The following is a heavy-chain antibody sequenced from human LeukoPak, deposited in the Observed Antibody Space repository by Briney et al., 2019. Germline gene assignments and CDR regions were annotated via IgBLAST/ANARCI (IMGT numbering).Heavy chain of an antibody. Sequence: PGGSLRLSCEASGYIFGGYSMSWVRQAPGKGLEWVSFISTSSNTIYYADSVRGRFTVSRDSAHNSLYLQMNSLTVEDTATYYCARGAAQSYGYFSDYWGQGILVAVSS. CDR3: ARGAAQSYGYFSDY. V-gene: IGHV3-48*01. CDR2: ISTSSNTI. CDR1: GYIFGGYS. J-gene: IGHJ4*02. D-gene: IGHD3-16*01.